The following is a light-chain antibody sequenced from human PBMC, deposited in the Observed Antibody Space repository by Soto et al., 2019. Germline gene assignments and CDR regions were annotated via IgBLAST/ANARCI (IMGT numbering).Light chain of an antibody. Sequence: EIVLRQSPGTLSLSPGERATLSFRASQNVDSNHLAWYQQKPGQAPRIIIFGASGRATGIPDRFSGSGSGTDFTLTISRLEPEDFAVYYCQQRSNWPITFGQGTRLEIK. J-gene: IGKJ5*01. V-gene: IGKV3D-20*02. CDR1: QNVDSNH. CDR2: GAS. CDR3: QQRSNWPIT.